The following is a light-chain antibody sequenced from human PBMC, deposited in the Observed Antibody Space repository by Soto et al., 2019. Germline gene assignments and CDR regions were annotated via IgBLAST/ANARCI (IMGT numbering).Light chain of an antibody. CDR2: WSS. CDR3: QQYYSTLPIT. J-gene: IGKJ5*01. CDR1: QTVYHSSNNKNY. V-gene: IGKV4-1*01. Sequence: DIVMTESPNTLAVCLGERATIHCEASQTVYHSSNNKNYLAWYQQKPGQPPKLLIYWSSTRESGVPDRFSGSGSGTDFTLTINNLQADDVAIYYCQQYYSTLPITFGQGTRLETK.